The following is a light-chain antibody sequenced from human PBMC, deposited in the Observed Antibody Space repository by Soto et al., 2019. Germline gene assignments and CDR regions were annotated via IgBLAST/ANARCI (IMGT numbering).Light chain of an antibody. CDR1: QSVSSCY. CDR3: QQYGSSPQT. J-gene: IGKJ1*01. CDR2: GAS. V-gene: IGKV3-20*01. Sequence: EIVLTQSPGTLSLSQGERATLSCRASQSVSSCYLAWYQQKPGQAPRLLIYGASSRATGIPDRFSGSGSGTDFTLTISRLEPEDFAVYYCQQYGSSPQTFGQGTKVEIK.